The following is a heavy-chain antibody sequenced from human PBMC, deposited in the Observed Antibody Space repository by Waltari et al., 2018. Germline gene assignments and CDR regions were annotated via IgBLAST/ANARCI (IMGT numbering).Heavy chain of an antibody. CDR2: IRFDGSQK. Sequence: QVQLVESGGGVVQPGGSLRLSCKASGFIFSRFGMHWVRQAPGMGLEWVSLIRFDGSQKYYSESLKGRFTVSRDNSRDTLYLHMENLGSDDTATYFCAGDISVSSPSLWGRGTLVTVSS. V-gene: IGHV3-30*02. D-gene: IGHD3-3*02. J-gene: IGHJ1*01. CDR1: GFIFSRFG. CDR3: AGDISVSSPSL.